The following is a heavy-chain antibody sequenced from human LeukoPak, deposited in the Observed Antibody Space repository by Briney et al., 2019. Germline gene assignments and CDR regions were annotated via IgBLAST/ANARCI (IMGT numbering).Heavy chain of an antibody. D-gene: IGHD3-10*01. CDR2: ITAGNGNT. Sequence: ASVKVSCTASGYTFTNYAMHWVRQAPEQRLEWIGWITAGNGNTTYSQKFQGRVTITREPSASTAYMELSSLRSEVMAVYYCARDRFGEGVDSWGQGTLVTVSS. V-gene: IGHV1-3*01. CDR1: GYTFTNYA. J-gene: IGHJ4*02. CDR3: ARDRFGEGVDS.